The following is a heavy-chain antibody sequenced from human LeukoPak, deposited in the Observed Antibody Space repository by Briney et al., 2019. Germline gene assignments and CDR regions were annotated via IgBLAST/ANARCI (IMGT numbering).Heavy chain of an antibody. V-gene: IGHV3-21*01. CDR2: ISSSSSYI. D-gene: IGHD6-25*01. CDR1: GFTFSSYS. Sequence: GGSLRLSCAASGFTFSSYSMNWVRQAPGKGLEWVSSISSSSSYIYYADSVKGRFTISRDNAKNSLYLQMNSLRAEDTAVYYCARGYSSGWTWVDPVNDAFDIWGQGTMVTVSS. CDR3: ARGYSSGWTWVDPVNDAFDI. J-gene: IGHJ3*02.